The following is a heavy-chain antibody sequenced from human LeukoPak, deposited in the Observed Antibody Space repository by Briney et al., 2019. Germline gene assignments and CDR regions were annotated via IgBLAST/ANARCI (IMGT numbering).Heavy chain of an antibody. V-gene: IGHV3-74*01. D-gene: IGHD3-3*01. CDR3: ARGLNYEFWSGYFGWFDP. CDR2: INSDGSST. CDR1: GFTFSSYW. Sequence: GGSLRLSCAASGFTFSSYWMHWVRQAPGKGLVWVSRINSDGSSTSYADSVKGRFTISRDNAKNTLYLQMNSLRAEDTAVYYCARGLNYEFWSGYFGWFDPWGQGTLVTVSS. J-gene: IGHJ5*02.